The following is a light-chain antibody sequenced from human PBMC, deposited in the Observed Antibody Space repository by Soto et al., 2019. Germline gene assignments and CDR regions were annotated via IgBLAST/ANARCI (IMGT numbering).Light chain of an antibody. CDR1: QGVSSN. Sequence: EIVMTQSPATLSVSPGERATLSCRASQGVSSNLAWYQQKPGQAPRLLIYAASTRDTGIPARFSGSGSGTEFTLTISSLQSEDFAIYYCQQYNNWPYTFGQGTKLEIK. CDR3: QQYNNWPYT. CDR2: AAS. V-gene: IGKV3-15*01. J-gene: IGKJ2*01.